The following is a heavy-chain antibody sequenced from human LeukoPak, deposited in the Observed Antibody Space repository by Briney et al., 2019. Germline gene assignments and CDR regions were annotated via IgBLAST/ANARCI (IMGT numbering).Heavy chain of an antibody. CDR1: GVTFSSYE. Sequence: PGGSLRLSCAASGVTFSSYEMNWVRQAPGKGLEWVSYISSSGSTIYYADSVKGRFTISRDNAKNSLYLQMNSLRAEDTAVYYCASSASSGWYDYWGQGTLVTVSS. D-gene: IGHD6-19*01. J-gene: IGHJ4*02. CDR3: ASSASSGWYDY. CDR2: ISSSGSTI. V-gene: IGHV3-48*03.